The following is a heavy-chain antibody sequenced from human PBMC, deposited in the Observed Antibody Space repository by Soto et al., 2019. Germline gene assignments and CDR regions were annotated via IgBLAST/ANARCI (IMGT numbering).Heavy chain of an antibody. CDR3: ASDRRFCEWLKANLKDWYFAL. CDR2: ISTGGNTI. D-gene: IGHD3-3*01. CDR1: GFTFNDYY. Sequence: QVQLVESGGGLVKPGGSLRLSCAASGFTFNDYYMSWIRQAPGKGLEWVSYISTGGNTIYYADSVKGRFTISRDNAKNSLYLQMNSLRAEDTAVYYCASDRRFCEWLKANLKDWYFALWGRGTLVTVSS. J-gene: IGHJ2*01. V-gene: IGHV3-11*01.